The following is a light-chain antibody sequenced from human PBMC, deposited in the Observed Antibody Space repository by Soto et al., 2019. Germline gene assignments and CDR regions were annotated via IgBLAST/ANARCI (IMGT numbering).Light chain of an antibody. CDR1: QDSTTF. CDR2: ATS. V-gene: IGKV1-33*01. J-gene: IGKJ3*01. CDR3: QQSDNLPDFT. Sequence: DLQVTQSPPSLSASVGDRVTVTCQASQDSTTFLNWFQQRPGEAPKLLIYATSNLEPGVPSRFSGRQSGTDFILSISSLQPEDVGTYYCQQSDNLPDFTFGPGTKVNI.